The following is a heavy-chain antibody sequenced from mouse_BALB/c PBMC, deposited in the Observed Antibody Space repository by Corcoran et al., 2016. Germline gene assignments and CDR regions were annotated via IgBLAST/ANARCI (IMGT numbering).Heavy chain of an antibody. Sequence: QVQLQQSGPELVKPGASVKISCKASGYSFTRYSIHWVKQRPGQGLEWSGWIFAGSGNTKDNEKFQGKAKLTADTSSSTDYMQLRSLTSEDAAVTFGAKTARATYYFDYWGQGTTLTVSS. D-gene: IGHD3-2*01. CDR2: IFAGSGNT. CDR1: GYSFTRYS. V-gene: IGHV1-66*01. CDR3: AKTARATYYFDY. J-gene: IGHJ2*01.